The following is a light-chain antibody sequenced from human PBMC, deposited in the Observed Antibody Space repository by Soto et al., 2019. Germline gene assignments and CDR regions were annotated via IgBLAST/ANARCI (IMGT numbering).Light chain of an antibody. CDR2: EVS. Sequence: QSALTQPASVSGSPGQSITLSCTETSSDVGAYDYVSWYQQHPDKAPKLMIYEVSNRPSGVSNRFSGSKSVNTATLTISGLQADDEADYYCSSYTSSSTRVFGTGTKVTVL. CDR3: SSYTSSSTRV. V-gene: IGLV2-14*03. CDR1: SSDVGAYDY. J-gene: IGLJ1*01.